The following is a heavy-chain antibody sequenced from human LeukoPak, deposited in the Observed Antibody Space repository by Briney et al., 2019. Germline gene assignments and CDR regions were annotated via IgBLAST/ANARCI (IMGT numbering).Heavy chain of an antibody. D-gene: IGHD3-16*02. CDR2: INPSGGST. CDR1: GYTFTSYY. Sequence: ASVKVSCKASGYTFTSYYMHWVRQAPGQGLEWMGIINPSGGSTSYAQKFQGRVTMTRDMSTSTVYMELSSLRSDDTAVYYCAKHKPYRHYFDYWGQGTLVTVSS. J-gene: IGHJ4*02. V-gene: IGHV1-46*01. CDR3: AKHKPYRHYFDY.